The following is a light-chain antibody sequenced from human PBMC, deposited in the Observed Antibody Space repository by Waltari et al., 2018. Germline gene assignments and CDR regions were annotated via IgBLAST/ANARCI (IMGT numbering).Light chain of an antibody. Sequence: QSVLTQPPSASGTPGPRVSLSFPRGSSNIVVKDVNLYQHLPGTAPKLLIHSIDQRPSGVPDRFSGSKSGTSASLAISGLQSEDEADYFCSTWDDILGGPVFGGGTKVTVL. CDR3: STWDDILGGPV. CDR2: SID. CDR1: SSNIVVKD. J-gene: IGLJ3*02. V-gene: IGLV1-44*01.